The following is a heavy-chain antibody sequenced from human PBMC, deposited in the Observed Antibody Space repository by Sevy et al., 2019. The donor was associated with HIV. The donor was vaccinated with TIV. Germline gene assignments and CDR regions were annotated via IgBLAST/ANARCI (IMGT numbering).Heavy chain of an antibody. Sequence: SDTLSLTCAVYGGSFSGYYWSWIRQPPGKGLEWIGEINHSGSTNYNPSLKSRVTISVDTSKNQFSLKLSSVTAADTAVYYCARGDEAVAGGRLHYFDYWGQGTLVTVSS. CDR1: GGSFSGYY. J-gene: IGHJ4*02. V-gene: IGHV4-34*01. D-gene: IGHD6-19*01. CDR2: INHSGST. CDR3: ARGDEAVAGGRLHYFDY.